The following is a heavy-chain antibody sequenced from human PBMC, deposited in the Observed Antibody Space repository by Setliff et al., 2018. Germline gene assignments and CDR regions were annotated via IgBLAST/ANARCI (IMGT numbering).Heavy chain of an antibody. CDR3: ARGYHYYYMDV. CDR1: GASINSLSW. V-gene: IGHV4-4*02. Sequence: PSETLSLTCTVSGASINSLSWWSWVRQPPGKGLEWIGEIYHDGNDKYTPSVHYSPSLKSRVTISVDTSKNQFSLNLSSVTAADTAVYYCARGYHYYYMDVWGKGTTVTVSS. CDR2: IYHDGND. D-gene: IGHD3-16*02. J-gene: IGHJ6*03.